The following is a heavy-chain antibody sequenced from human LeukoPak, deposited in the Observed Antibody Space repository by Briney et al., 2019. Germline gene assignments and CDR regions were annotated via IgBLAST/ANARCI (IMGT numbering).Heavy chain of an antibody. CDR1: GSSVVNYA. Sequence: GASLRLSCAVSGSSVVNYAMSWVRQAPGKGLEWVSVISGGATYYADSVKGRFIISRDNSKNTLHLQMNSLRADDTAVYYCAKRAAHYYGLDVWGQGATVTVSS. V-gene: IGHV3-23*01. CDR2: ISGGAT. D-gene: IGHD6-13*01. J-gene: IGHJ6*02. CDR3: AKRAAHYYGLDV.